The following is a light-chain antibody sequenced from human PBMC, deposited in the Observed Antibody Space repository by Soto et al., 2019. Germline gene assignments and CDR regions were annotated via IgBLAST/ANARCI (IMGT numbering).Light chain of an antibody. CDR1: SSDVGSYNY. V-gene: IGLV2-8*01. Sequence: QSVLTQPPSASGSPGQSVTISCTGTSSDVGSYNYVSWYQQYPGRAPKLMIYEVTKRPSGVPDRFSGSKSGNTASLTVSGLQAEYEADYYCSSYAASNNFYFVFGGGTSSPS. J-gene: IGLJ3*02. CDR3: SSYAASNNFYFV. CDR2: EVT.